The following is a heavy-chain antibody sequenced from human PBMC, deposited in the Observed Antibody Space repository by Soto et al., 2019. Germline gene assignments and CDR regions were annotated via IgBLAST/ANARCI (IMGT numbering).Heavy chain of an antibody. CDR3: AKVVGDGNDYYDF. CDR2: ISGNGGST. J-gene: IGHJ4*02. V-gene: IGHV3-23*01. Sequence: EVQLLESGGGLVQPGGSLRLSCAASGFTFSSCAMGWVRQAPGKGLEWVSGISGNGGSTYYAYSVKGRFTISRDTSINTLYLQMDSLGAEDTALYYCAKVVGDGNDYYDFWGQGTLVTVSS. D-gene: IGHD3-22*01. CDR1: GFTFSSCA.